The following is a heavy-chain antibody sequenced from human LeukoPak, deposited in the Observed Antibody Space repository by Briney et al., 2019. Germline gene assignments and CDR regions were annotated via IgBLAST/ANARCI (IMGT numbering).Heavy chain of an antibody. J-gene: IGHJ4*02. V-gene: IGHV3-30*18. CDR3: AKGVAAAGHFDY. CDR2: ISYDGSNK. CDR1: GFTFSSYW. Sequence: GGSLRLSCAASGFTFSSYWMHWVRQAPGKGLEWVAVISYDGSNKYYADSVKGRFTISRDNSKHTLYLQMNSLRAEDTAVYYCAKGVAAAGHFDYWGQGTLVTVSS. D-gene: IGHD6-13*01.